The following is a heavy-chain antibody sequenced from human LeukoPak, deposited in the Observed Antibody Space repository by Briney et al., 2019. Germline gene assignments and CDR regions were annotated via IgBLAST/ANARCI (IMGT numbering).Heavy chain of an antibody. J-gene: IGHJ5*02. CDR2: ISAYNGNT. V-gene: IGHV1-18*04. Sequence: ASVKVSCKASGYTFTGYYMHWVRQAPGQGLEWMGWISAYNGNTNYAQKLQGRVTMTTDTSTSTAYMELRSLRSDDTAAYYCARGGGVIITGLEEYWFDPWGQGTLVTVSS. D-gene: IGHD3-10*01. CDR3: ARGGGVIITGLEEYWFDP. CDR1: GYTFTGYY.